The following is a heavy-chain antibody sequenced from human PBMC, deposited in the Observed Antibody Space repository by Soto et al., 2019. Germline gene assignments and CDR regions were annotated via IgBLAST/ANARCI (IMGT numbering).Heavy chain of an antibody. CDR2: IYYSGST. D-gene: IGHD3-10*01. V-gene: IGHV4-31*03. J-gene: IGHJ5*02. CDR3: AGSVTP. CDR1: GGSISSGGYY. Sequence: QVQLQESGPGLVKPSQTLSLTCTVSGGSISSGGYYWNWIRQHPGKGLEWIGYIYYSGSTYYNPSPKSRVTTSVETSKNQFSLKLGAVTAADTAGYFCAGSVTPWGQGTLVTVSS.